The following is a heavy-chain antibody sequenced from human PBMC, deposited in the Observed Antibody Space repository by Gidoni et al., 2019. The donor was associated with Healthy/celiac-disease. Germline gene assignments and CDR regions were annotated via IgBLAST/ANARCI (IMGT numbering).Heavy chain of an antibody. Sequence: QVQLVESGGGVVQPGRSLRLSCAASGFTFSSYGMHWVRQAPGKGLEWVAVIWYDGSNKYYADSVKGRFTISRDNSKNTLYLQMNSLRAEDTAVYYCARDKYGDSYYFDYWGQGTLVTVSS. CDR3: ARDKYGDSYYFDY. V-gene: IGHV3-33*01. CDR2: IWYDGSNK. CDR1: GFTFSSYG. D-gene: IGHD4-17*01. J-gene: IGHJ4*02.